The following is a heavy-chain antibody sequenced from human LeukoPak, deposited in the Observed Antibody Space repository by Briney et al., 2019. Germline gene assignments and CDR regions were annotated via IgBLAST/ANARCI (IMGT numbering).Heavy chain of an antibody. CDR2: IYTSGST. J-gene: IGHJ4*02. D-gene: IGHD6-19*01. Sequence: SETLSLTCTVSGGSISSYYWSWIRQPARKGLEWIGRIYTSGSTNYNPSLKSRVTMSVDTSKNQFSLKLSSVTAADTAVYYCARDRYSSGWYSFDYWGQGTLVTVSS. V-gene: IGHV4-4*07. CDR3: ARDRYSSGWYSFDY. CDR1: GGSISSYY.